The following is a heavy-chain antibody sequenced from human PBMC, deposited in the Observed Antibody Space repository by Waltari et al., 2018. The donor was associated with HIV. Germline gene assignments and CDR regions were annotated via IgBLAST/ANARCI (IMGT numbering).Heavy chain of an antibody. J-gene: IGHJ6*02. CDR2: IYYSGST. CDR3: ARESRGYYYDSSGYYYYYGMDV. CDR1: GGSISSYY. Sequence: QVQLQESGPGLVKPSETLSLTCTVSGGSISSYYWSWIRQPPGKGLEWIGYIYYSGSTTYNPARKSRVTISVDTSKNQFSLKLSSVTAADTAVYYCARESRGYYYDSSGYYYYYGMDVWGQGTTVTVSS. V-gene: IGHV4-59*01. D-gene: IGHD3-22*01.